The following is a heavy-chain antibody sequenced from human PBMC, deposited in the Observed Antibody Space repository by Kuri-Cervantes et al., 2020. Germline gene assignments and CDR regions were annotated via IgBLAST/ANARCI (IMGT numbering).Heavy chain of an antibody. CDR3: VRDSATRPRVFDM. Sequence: ESLKISCNVSGHSVTSAFYWGWIRQPPGKGLEWVGTVYHGGNRYYNPSLESRVTIFVDTSKNHFSLTLTSVTAADTAMYFCVRDSATRPRVFDMWGQGTMVTVSS. CDR1: GHSVTSAFY. J-gene: IGHJ3*02. V-gene: IGHV4-38-2*02. CDR2: VYHGGNR. D-gene: IGHD6-6*01.